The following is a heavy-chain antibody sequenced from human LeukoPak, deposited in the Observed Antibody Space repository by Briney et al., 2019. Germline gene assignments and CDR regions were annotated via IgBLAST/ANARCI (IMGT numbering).Heavy chain of an antibody. Sequence: PGGSLRLSCAASGFTFSSYSMNWVRQAPGKGLEWVSSISSSSSYIYYADSVKGRFTISRDNAKNSLYLQMNSLRAEDTAVYYCAKGVTMIVVVRYYFDYWGQGTLVTVSS. V-gene: IGHV3-21*04. CDR1: GFTFSSYS. D-gene: IGHD3-22*01. CDR3: AKGVTMIVVVRYYFDY. J-gene: IGHJ4*02. CDR2: ISSSSSYI.